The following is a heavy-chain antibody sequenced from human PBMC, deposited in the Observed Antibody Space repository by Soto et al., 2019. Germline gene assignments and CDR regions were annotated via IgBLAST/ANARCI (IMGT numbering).Heavy chain of an antibody. CDR1: GGSISSGGYY. Sequence: QVQLQESGPGLVKPSQTLSLTCTVSGGSISSGGYYWSWIRQHPGKGLEWIGYIYYSGSTYYNPSHKSRVTISVDPSQNQFSLNLSSVAAADTAVCYWAGGRSGVVVTGLYYWGQGNLVTVSS. CDR2: IYYSGST. V-gene: IGHV4-31*03. CDR3: AGGRSGVVVTGLYY. J-gene: IGHJ4*02. D-gene: IGHD2-15*01.